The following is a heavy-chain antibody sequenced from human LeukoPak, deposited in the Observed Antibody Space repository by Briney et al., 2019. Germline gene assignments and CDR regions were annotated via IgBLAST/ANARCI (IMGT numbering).Heavy chain of an antibody. D-gene: IGHD2-2*01. CDR3: ARRRVVVVPAARGGWFDP. J-gene: IGHJ5*02. CDR2: INHSGST. Sequence: PSETLSLTCAVYGGSFSGYYWSWIRQPPGKGLEWIGEINHSGSTNYNPSLKSRVTISVDTSKNQFSLKLSSVTAADTAVYYCARRRVVVVPAARGGWFDPWGQGTQVTVSS. CDR1: GGSFSGYY. V-gene: IGHV4-34*01.